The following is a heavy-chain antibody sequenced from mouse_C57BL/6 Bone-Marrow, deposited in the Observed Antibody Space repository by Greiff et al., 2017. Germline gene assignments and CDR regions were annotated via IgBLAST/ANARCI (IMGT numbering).Heavy chain of an antibody. CDR3: ARKDYYGSSYVDD. Sequence: EVMLVESGGDLVKPGGSLKLSCAASGFTFSSYGMSWVRQTPDKRLEWVATISSGGSYTYYPDSVKGRFTISRDNAKNTLYLQRSSLKSEDTAMYYCARKDYYGSSYVDDWGQGTTLTVSS. CDR2: ISSGGSYT. V-gene: IGHV5-6*01. J-gene: IGHJ2*01. D-gene: IGHD1-1*01. CDR1: GFTFSSYG.